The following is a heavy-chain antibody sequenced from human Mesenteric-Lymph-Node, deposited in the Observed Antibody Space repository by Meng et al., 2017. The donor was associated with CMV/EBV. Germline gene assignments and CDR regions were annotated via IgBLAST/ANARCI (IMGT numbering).Heavy chain of an antibody. V-gene: IGHV3-48*04. D-gene: IGHD5-12*01. CDR1: EFTFSDYS. Sequence: GESLKISCAASEFTFSDYSMNWVRQAPGKGLEWVSYISSSSSTIYNADSVKGRFTISRDSAKQSLNLQMNSLRPEDTAVYYCVRGASGSSIYVMDVWGQGTTVTVSS. CDR3: VRGASGSSIYVMDV. J-gene: IGHJ6*02. CDR2: ISSSSSTI.